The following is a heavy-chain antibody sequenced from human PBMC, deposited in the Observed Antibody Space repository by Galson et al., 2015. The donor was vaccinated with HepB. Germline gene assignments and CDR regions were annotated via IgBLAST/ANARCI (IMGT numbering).Heavy chain of an antibody. Sequence: SLRLSCAASGFTFSSYGMHWVRQAPGKGLEWVAVISDDGSNKFHADSVKGRFTISRDNSKNTLHLQMNSLRPEDTALYYCAKDIGAGGFYYGMDVWGQGTTVTVSS. CDR3: AKDIGAGGFYYGMDV. CDR2: ISDDGSNK. D-gene: IGHD5-12*01. J-gene: IGHJ6*02. V-gene: IGHV3-30*18. CDR1: GFTFSSYG.